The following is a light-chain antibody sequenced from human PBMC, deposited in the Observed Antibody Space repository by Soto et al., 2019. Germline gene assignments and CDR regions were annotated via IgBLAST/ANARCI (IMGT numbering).Light chain of an antibody. Sequence: DIQMTQSTSSLSASVGDRVTITCRESQSISSYLNWYQQKPGKAPKLLIYAASSLQSGVPSRFSGSGSGTDITGTISSLQPEDFATYYCQQCYSTPLTCGGGTKVEFK. CDR2: AAS. J-gene: IGKJ4*01. V-gene: IGKV1-39*01. CDR1: QSISSY. CDR3: QQCYSTPLT.